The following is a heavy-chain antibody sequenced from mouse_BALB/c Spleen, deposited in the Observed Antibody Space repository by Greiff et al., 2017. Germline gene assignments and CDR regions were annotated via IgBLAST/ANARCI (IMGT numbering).Heavy chain of an antibody. V-gene: IGHV5-6-3*01. D-gene: IGHD4-1*01. CDR1: GFTFSSYG. CDR3: ARDNWDNAMDY. J-gene: IGHJ4*01. CDR2: INSNGGST. Sequence: VQLKQSGGGLVQPGGSLKLSCAASGFTFSSYGMSWVRQTPDKRLELVATINSNGGSTYYPDSVKGRFTISRDNAKNTLYLQMSSLKSEDTAMYYCARDNWDNAMDYWGQGTSVTVSS.